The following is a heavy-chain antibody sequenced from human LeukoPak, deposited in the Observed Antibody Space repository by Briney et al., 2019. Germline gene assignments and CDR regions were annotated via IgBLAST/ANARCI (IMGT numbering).Heavy chain of an antibody. CDR2: IPYDGSDK. CDR1: GFTFGDYA. D-gene: IGHD3-16*01. Sequence: GGSLRLSCTASGFTFGDYAMSWVRQAPGEGLEWVTFIPYDGSDKYYADSVKGRFTISRDNSKNTLYLQMNSLRAEDTAVYYCAKDLATIFDYWGQGTLVTVSS. CDR3: AKDLATIFDY. V-gene: IGHV3-30*04. J-gene: IGHJ4*02.